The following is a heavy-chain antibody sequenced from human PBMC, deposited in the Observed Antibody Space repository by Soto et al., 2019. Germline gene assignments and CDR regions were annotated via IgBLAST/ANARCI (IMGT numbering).Heavy chain of an antibody. CDR3: ARASIPVGATGYDY. Sequence: EASVKVSCKASGYTFTGYYMHWVRQAPGQGLEWMGWINPNSGGTNYAQKFQGRVTMARDTSISTAYMELSRLRSDDTAVYYCARASIPVGATGYDYWGQGTLVTVSS. CDR2: INPNSGGT. CDR1: GYTFTGYY. D-gene: IGHD1-26*01. V-gene: IGHV1-2*02. J-gene: IGHJ4*02.